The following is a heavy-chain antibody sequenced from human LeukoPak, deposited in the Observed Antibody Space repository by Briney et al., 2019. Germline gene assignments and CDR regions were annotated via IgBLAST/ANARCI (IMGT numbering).Heavy chain of an antibody. D-gene: IGHD5-24*01. CDR1: GYTFTSYY. V-gene: IGHV1-46*01. J-gene: IGHJ4*02. CDR2: INPSGGST. Sequence: ASVKVSCKASGYTFTSYYMHWVRQAPGQGLEWMGIINPSGGSTSYAQKFQGRVTMTRDTSTSTVYMELSSLRSEDTAVYYCARDSGLEMATIGSGSIWGQGTLVTVSS. CDR3: ARDSGLEMATIGSGSI.